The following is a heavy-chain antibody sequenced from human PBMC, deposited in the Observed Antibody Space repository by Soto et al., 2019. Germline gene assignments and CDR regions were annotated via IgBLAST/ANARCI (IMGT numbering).Heavy chain of an antibody. J-gene: IGHJ2*01. D-gene: IGHD3-9*01. CDR1: GGSFSGYY. V-gene: IGHV4-34*01. CDR2: INHSGST. Sequence: SETLSLTCAVYGGSFSGYYWSWIRQPPGKGLEWIGEINHSGSTNYNPSLKSRVTISVDTSKNQFSLELSSVTAADTAVYYCARGSQYYDILTGYFFWYFDLWGRGTLVT. CDR3: ARGSQYYDILTGYFFWYFDL.